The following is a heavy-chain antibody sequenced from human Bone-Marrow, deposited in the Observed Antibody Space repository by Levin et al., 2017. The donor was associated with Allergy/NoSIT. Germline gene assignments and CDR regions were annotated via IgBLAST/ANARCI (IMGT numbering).Heavy chain of an antibody. Sequence: SGPTLVKPTQTLTLTCTFSGFSLRTSGVGVAWIRQPPGKALEWLALIYWDDDKRYSPSLKSRLTITKDTSKNQVVLTMTNMDPVDTATYYCAHRLSYYYDSRGDSVFDYWGQGTLVTVSS. CDR3: AHRLSYYYDSRGDSVFDY. V-gene: IGHV2-5*02. J-gene: IGHJ4*02. D-gene: IGHD3-22*01. CDR1: GFSLRTSGVG. CDR2: IYWDDDK.